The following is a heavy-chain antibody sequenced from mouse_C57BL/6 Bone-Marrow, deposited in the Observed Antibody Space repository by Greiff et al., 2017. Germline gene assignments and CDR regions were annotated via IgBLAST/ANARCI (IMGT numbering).Heavy chain of an antibody. CDR2: IYPRSGNT. Sequence: QVQLQQSGAELARPGASVKLSCKASGYTFTSYGISWVKQRTGQGLEWIGEIYPRSGNTYYNEKFKGKATLTADQSSSTAYMELRSLTSEDSAVYFCARRGFITWYFDVWGTGTTVTVSS. CDR1: GYTFTSYG. J-gene: IGHJ1*03. V-gene: IGHV1-81*01. CDR3: ARRGFITWYFDV. D-gene: IGHD1-1*01.